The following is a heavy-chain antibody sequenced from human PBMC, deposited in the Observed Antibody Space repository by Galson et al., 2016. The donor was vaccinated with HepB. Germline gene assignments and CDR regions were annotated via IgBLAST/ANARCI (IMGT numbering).Heavy chain of an antibody. CDR1: GFIFSSYW. J-gene: IGHJ4*02. Sequence: LRLSCAASGFIFSSYWMTWVRQAPGKGLEWVANIKPDGSDRLYVGSVKGRFTISRDNAKNSLFLQMNGLRAEETAIYYCARDPYRGYNYGHGLDSWGQGTLVTVSS. CDR3: ARDPYRGYNYGHGLDS. D-gene: IGHD5-18*01. V-gene: IGHV3-7*01. CDR2: IKPDGSDR.